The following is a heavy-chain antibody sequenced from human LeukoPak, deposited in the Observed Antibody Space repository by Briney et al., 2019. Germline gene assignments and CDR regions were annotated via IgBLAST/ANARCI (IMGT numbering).Heavy chain of an antibody. CDR1: GGSISDYQ. CDR3: ARAGRPGNYYYYMDV. V-gene: IGHV4-59*01. D-gene: IGHD6-6*01. J-gene: IGHJ6*03. CDR2: IHFSGST. Sequence: SETLSLTCSVSGGSISDYQWNWIRQPPGKGLEWIGHIHFSGSTKSNPSLKSRVTITVDTSRNHFSLNLLSVTAADTAMYYCARAGRPGNYYYYMDVWGNGTMVTVSS.